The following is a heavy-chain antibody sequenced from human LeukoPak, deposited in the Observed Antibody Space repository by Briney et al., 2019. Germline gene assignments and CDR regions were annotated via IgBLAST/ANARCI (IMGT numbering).Heavy chain of an antibody. CDR3: ARGPHYSRGEHFDY. V-gene: IGHV4-4*07. J-gene: IGHJ4*02. CDR2: LYSGST. Sequence: SETLSLTCTVSGGSISGYYWSWIRQPAGKGLEWIGRLYSGSTIFNPPLKRRVTMSIDTSKNQFSLKVRSVTAADTAVYYCARGPHYSRGEHFDYWGQGTLVTISS. CDR1: GGSISGYY. D-gene: IGHD4-11*01.